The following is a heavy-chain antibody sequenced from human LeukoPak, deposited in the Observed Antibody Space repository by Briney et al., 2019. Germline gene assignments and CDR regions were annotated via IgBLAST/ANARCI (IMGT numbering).Heavy chain of an antibody. CDR1: GFTFSSYA. Sequence: GGSLRLSCAASGFTFSSYAMSWVRQAPGKGLEWVSAIRGSGGSTYYADSVKGRFTISRDNSKNTLYLQMNSLRAEDTAVYYCATRAAAGKLSFDYWGQGTLVTVSS. CDR2: IRGSGGST. V-gene: IGHV3-23*01. CDR3: ATRAAAGKLSFDY. D-gene: IGHD6-13*01. J-gene: IGHJ4*02.